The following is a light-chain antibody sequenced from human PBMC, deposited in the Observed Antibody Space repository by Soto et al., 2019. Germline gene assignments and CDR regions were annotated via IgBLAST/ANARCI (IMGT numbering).Light chain of an antibody. J-gene: IGKJ1*01. Sequence: EIVLTQSPGTLSLSPGERATLSCRASQSVSSSYLAWYQLKPGQAPRLLIYGASSRATGIPDRFSGSGSGTDFTLPISRLEPEDFAVYFCQLYGSSPRTFGQGTKVEIK. V-gene: IGKV3-20*01. CDR2: GAS. CDR1: QSVSSSY. CDR3: QLYGSSPRT.